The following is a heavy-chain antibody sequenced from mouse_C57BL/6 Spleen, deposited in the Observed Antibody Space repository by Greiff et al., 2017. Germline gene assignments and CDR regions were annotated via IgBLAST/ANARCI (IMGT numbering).Heavy chain of an antibody. CDR1: GYSITSGYY. V-gene: IGHV3-6*01. J-gene: IGHJ3*01. D-gene: IGHD2-3*01. Sequence: EVKLQESGPGLVKPSQSLSLTCSVTGYSITSGYYWNWIRQFPGNKLEWMGYISYDGSNNYNPSLKNRISITRDTSKNQFFLKLNSVTTEDTATYYCARKGYDGYRSWFAYWGQGTLVTVSA. CDR2: ISYDGSN. CDR3: ARKGYDGYRSWFAY.